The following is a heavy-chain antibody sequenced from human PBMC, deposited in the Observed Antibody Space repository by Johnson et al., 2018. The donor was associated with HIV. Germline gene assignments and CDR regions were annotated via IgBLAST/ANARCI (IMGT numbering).Heavy chain of an antibody. Sequence: QVQLVESGGGVVQPGGSLRLSCAASGFTFSSYDMSWVRQAPGKGLEGVAFIRYDGSNKYYADSVKGRFTISRDNAKNSLYLQMNSLRAEDTAVYYCARDMSDSAWGDAFDIWGQGTMVTVSP. V-gene: IGHV3-30*02. CDR1: GFTFSSYD. CDR3: ARDMSDSAWGDAFDI. D-gene: IGHD3-16*01. CDR2: IRYDGSNK. J-gene: IGHJ3*02.